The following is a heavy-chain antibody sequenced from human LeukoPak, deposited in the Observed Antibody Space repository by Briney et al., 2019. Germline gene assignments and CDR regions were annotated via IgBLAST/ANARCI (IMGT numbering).Heavy chain of an antibody. D-gene: IGHD3-22*01. CDR3: ARGGYYYNSSGYFAFDY. Sequence: ASVKVSCKASGGTFSSYATSWVRQAPGHGLEWMGGIIPIFGTANYAQKFQGRVTITADESTSTAYMELSSLRSEDTAVYYCARGGYYYNSSGYFAFDYWGQGTLVTVSS. V-gene: IGHV1-69*13. CDR1: GGTFSSYA. J-gene: IGHJ4*02. CDR2: IIPIFGTA.